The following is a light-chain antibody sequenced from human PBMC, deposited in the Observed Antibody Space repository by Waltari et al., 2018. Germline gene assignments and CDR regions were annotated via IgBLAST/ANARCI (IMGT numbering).Light chain of an antibody. CDR3: HQRNNFPWT. CDR1: QSVSSS. CDR2: DAS. Sequence: EILLTQSPGTLSLSPGERATLSCRASQSVSSSLAWYRLKFGQAPRLLIYDASKRAKGIPARFSGSGSGTDFTLTISRLEPEDFAVYYCHQRNNFPWTFGQGTKVEIK. J-gene: IGKJ1*01. V-gene: IGKV3-11*01.